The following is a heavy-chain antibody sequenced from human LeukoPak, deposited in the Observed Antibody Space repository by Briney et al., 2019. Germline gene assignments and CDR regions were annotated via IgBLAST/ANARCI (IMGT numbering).Heavy chain of an antibody. CDR2: FGTRSSSI. CDR1: GFTFSNYA. CDR3: ARENDQGFDY. J-gene: IGHJ4*02. D-gene: IGHD3-16*01. Sequence: GGSLRLSCAASGFTFSNYAMNWVRQAPGKGLEWVSSFGTRSSSIYHAHSVTGRFIVSRDNAKNSLFLQMNSLRAEDTAVYYCARENDQGFDYWGQGTLVTVSS. V-gene: IGHV3-21*01.